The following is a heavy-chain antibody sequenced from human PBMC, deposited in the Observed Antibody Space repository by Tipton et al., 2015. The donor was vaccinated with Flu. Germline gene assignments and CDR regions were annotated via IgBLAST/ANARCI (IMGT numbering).Heavy chain of an antibody. D-gene: IGHD3-9*01. CDR2: ISSSGSTI. V-gene: IGHV3-48*03. CDR3: ARLFYDILTGYYLYYFDY. CDR1: GFTFSSYE. Sequence: SLRLSCAASGFTFSSYEMNWVCQAPGKGLEWVSYISSSGSTIYYADSVKGRFTISRDNAKNSLYLQMNSLRAEDTAVYYCARLFYDILTGYYLYYFDYWGQGTLVTVSS. J-gene: IGHJ4*02.